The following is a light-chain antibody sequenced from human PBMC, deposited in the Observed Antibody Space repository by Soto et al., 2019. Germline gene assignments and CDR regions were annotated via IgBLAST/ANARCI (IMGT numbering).Light chain of an antibody. V-gene: IGKV3-11*01. J-gene: IGKJ3*01. CDR1: QSVSYF. CDR2: DAS. CDR3: QQRRNWPLT. Sequence: EIVLTQSPATLSLSPGERATLSCRASQSVSYFLAWYQQKPGQAPRLLIYDASNRATGIPGRFSGSGSGTDFTLTISSLESEDFAVYYCQQRRNWPLTFGLGTKVDIK.